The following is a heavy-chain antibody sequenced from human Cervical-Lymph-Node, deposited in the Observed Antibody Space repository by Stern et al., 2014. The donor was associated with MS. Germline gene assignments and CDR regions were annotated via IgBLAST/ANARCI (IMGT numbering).Heavy chain of an antibody. CDR2: ISATGTT. D-gene: IGHD2-21*02. V-gene: IGHV4-59*02. CDR1: GGAVSDYY. J-gene: IGHJ2*01. Sequence: QVQLQESGPGLVKPSETLSLTCTVSGGAVSDYYWTWIRQRPGKGLEWIGYISATGTTNYNPSLHSRVTITLDTSQNQVSLRLRSVTAADTAVYYCARDPSTTASDWFFDLWGRGSLVTVSS. CDR3: ARDPSTTASDWFFDL.